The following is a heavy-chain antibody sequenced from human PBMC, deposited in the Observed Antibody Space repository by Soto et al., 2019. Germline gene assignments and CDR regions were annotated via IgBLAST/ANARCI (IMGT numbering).Heavy chain of an antibody. J-gene: IGHJ3*02. CDR1: GGSLSGYY. CDR2: IYNSGST. D-gene: IGHD2-21*02. V-gene: IGHV4-4*07. Sequence: SETLSLTGTVSGGSLSGYYCSWIRQPAGKGLEFIGRIYNSGSTNYNPSLKSRVTMSKDTSENQFSLRLNSMTPADTAVYDGRRRSDAYGFDNWGQGKRVTVS. CDR3: RRRSDAYGFDN.